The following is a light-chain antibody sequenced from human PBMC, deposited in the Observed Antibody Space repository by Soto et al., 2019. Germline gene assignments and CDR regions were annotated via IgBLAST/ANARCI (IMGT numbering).Light chain of an antibody. CDR1: NSNIGDNY. V-gene: IGLV1-51*01. CDR3: ATWDSSLRGGV. J-gene: IGLJ3*02. Sequence: QSVLTQPPSVSAAPGQRVTISCSGRNSNIGDNYVTWYQQLPGTAPKLLIYDNNKRPSGIPDRFSGSKSGPAATLGITGLQTGDEADSYCATWDSSLRGGVFGGGTKVTVL. CDR2: DNN.